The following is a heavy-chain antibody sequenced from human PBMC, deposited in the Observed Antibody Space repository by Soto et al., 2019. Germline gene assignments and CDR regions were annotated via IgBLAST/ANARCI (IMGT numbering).Heavy chain of an antibody. CDR2: ISSSSSYI. J-gene: IGHJ4*02. CDR3: ARPLSSAAGTLGDY. Sequence: EVQLVESGGGLVKPGGSLRLSCAASGFTFSSYSMNWVRQAPGKGLEWVSSISSSSSYIYYADSVKGRFTISRDNAKHSLYLQMNSLRAEDTAVYYCARPLSSAAGTLGDYWGQGTLVTVSS. D-gene: IGHD6-13*01. V-gene: IGHV3-21*01. CDR1: GFTFSSYS.